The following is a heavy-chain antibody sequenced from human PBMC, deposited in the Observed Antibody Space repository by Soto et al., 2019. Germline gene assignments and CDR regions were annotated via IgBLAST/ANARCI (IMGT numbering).Heavy chain of an antibody. CDR3: ARALGPANYDYYGMDV. CDR1: GGSISSGDYY. V-gene: IGHV4-30-4*01. Sequence: QVQLQESGPGLVKPSQTLSLTCTVSGGSISSGDYYWSWIRQPPWKGLEWIGYIYYSGSTYYNPALKSRVTILVDTSKNQFSLKLSSVSAEDTAVYYCARALGPANYDYYGMDVWGQGTMVTVSS. CDR2: IYYSGST. J-gene: IGHJ6*02.